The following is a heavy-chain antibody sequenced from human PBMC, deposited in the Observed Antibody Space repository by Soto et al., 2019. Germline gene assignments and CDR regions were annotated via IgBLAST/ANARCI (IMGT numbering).Heavy chain of an antibody. Sequence: QVQLQQWGAGLLKPSETLSLNCAVTGGSLSGYYWSWIRQAPGKGLEWIGEVKDGGHTNYSPSLRGXXTXSXXTSINQFSLRLNSVTAADTGVYYCARGQEGVVATHWDQGSLVTVSS. CDR1: GGSLSGYY. J-gene: IGHJ4*02. CDR3: ARGQEGVVATH. CDR2: VKDGGHT. D-gene: IGHD5-12*01. V-gene: IGHV4-34*01.